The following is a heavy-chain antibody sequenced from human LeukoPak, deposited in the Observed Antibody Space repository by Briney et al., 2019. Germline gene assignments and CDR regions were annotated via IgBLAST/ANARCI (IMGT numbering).Heavy chain of an antibody. CDR2: IYYSGST. J-gene: IGHJ4*02. V-gene: IGHV4-30-4*08. D-gene: IGHD3-10*01. Sequence: SETLSLTCTVSGGSISSGDYYWSWIRQPPGKGLEWIGYIYYSGSTYYNPSLKSRVTISVDTSKNQFSLKLSSVTAGETPVYYCARGPGSGSYYKVGFDYWGQGTLVTVSS. CDR1: GGSISSGDYY. CDR3: ARGPGSGSYYKVGFDY.